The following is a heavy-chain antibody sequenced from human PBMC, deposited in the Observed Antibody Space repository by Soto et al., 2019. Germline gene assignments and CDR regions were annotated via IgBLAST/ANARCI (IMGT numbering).Heavy chain of an antibody. CDR3: ARDHLEYSYSYYMDV. D-gene: IGHD5-18*01. CDR2: IYSGGST. J-gene: IGHJ6*03. CDR1: GFTVSSNY. V-gene: IGHV3-53*04. Sequence: GGSLRLSCAASGFTVSSNYMSWVRQAPGKGLEWVSVIYSGGSTYYADSVKGRFTISRHNSKNTLYLQMNSLRAEDTAVYYCARDHLEYSYSYYMDVWGKGTTVTVSS.